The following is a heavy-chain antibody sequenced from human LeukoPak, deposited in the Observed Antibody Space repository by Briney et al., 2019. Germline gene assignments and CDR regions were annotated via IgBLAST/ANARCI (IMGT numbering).Heavy chain of an antibody. CDR2: IYYSGST. D-gene: IGHD1-14*01. Sequence: SETLSLTCSVSGGSISSSNYYWGWIRQSPGKGLEWIGSIYYSGSTYYNPSLKSRLTISVDTSKNQFSLKLSSVTAADTAVYYCARANRYAGGDRHFDYWGQGTLVTVSS. J-gene: IGHJ4*02. CDR3: ARANRYAGGDRHFDY. V-gene: IGHV4-39*07. CDR1: GGSISSSNYY.